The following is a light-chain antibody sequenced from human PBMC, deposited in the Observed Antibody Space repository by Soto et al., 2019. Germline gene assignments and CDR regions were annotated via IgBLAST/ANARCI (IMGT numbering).Light chain of an antibody. V-gene: IGLV1-40*01. CDR2: ANN. J-gene: IGLJ1*01. Sequence: QSALTQPPSVSGAPGQRVTISCTGSSSNIGAGYDVHWYQQLPGAAPKLLIYANNNRPSGVPDRFSGSKSGTSASLAITGLQAEDEADYYCQSYDSSLSVYVFGPGTKLTVL. CDR1: SSNIGAGYD. CDR3: QSYDSSLSVYV.